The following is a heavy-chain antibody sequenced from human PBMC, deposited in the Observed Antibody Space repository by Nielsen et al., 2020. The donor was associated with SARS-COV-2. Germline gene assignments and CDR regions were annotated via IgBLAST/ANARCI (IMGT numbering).Heavy chain of an antibody. V-gene: IGHV3-30*18. CDR2: ISYDGSNK. J-gene: IGHJ4*02. Sequence: GESLQISCAASGFTFSSYGMHWVRQAPGKGLEWVAVISYDGSNKYYADSVKGRFTISRDNSKNTLYLQMNSLRAEDTAVYYCAKGLLGLWLQLPIDYWGQGTLVTVSS. D-gene: IGHD5-24*01. CDR3: AKGLLGLWLQLPIDY. CDR1: GFTFSSYG.